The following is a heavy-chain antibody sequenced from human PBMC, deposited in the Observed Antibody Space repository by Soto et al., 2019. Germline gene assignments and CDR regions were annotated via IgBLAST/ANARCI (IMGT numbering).Heavy chain of an antibody. V-gene: IGHV3-23*01. J-gene: IGHJ4*02. CDR1: RFTFSNFA. Sequence: GGSLRLSCAASRFTFSNFAMSWVRQAPGKGLEWVSTITGTSANTYYTDSVKGRFASSRGNSQNTLYLQMNSLTTEDTAVYYCAKGGATYGLLTHDYWGQGTLVTVSS. D-gene: IGHD3-9*01. CDR3: AKGGATYGLLTHDY. CDR2: ITGTSANT.